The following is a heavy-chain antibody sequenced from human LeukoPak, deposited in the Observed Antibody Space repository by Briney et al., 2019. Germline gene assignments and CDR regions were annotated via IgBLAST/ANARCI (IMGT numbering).Heavy chain of an antibody. V-gene: IGHV1-69*05. CDR2: IIRTA. CDR3: AREAQFFLGFDL. J-gene: IGHJ5*02. Sequence: ASVKVSCKASGGTFSNYAISWVRQAPGQGLEWMGGIIRTANYAQKFQGRVTITTDESTSTAYMELTSLRSEDTAVYYCAREAQFFLGFDLWGQGTLVTVSS. CDR1: GGTFSNYA. D-gene: IGHD3-3*01.